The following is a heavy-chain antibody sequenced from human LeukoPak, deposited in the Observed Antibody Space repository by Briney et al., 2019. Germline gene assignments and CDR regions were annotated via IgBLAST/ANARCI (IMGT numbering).Heavy chain of an antibody. D-gene: IGHD3-16*01. V-gene: IGHV3-30*03. CDR2: ISYDGSNK. CDR1: GFTFSDYY. J-gene: IGHJ4*02. Sequence: PGGSLRLSCAASGFTFSDYYMSWIRQAPGKGLEWVAVISYDGSNKYYADSVKGRFTISRDNSKNTLYLQMNSLRAEDTAVYYCVRDIYTNYGAPGVWGQGTLVTVSS. CDR3: VRDIYTNYGAPGV.